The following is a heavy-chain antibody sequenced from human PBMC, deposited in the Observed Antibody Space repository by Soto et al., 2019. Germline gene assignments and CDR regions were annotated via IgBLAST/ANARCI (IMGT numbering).Heavy chain of an antibody. D-gene: IGHD3-9*01. CDR3: ARRTGADVLRYFDWLPNPFDY. V-gene: IGHV4-59*12. J-gene: IGHJ4*02. Sequence: SETLSLTCTVSGGSISSYYWSWIRQPPGKGLEWIGYIYYSGSTNYNPSLKSRVTISVDTSKNQFSLKLSSVTAADTAVYYCARRTGADVLRYFDWLPNPFDYWGQGTLVNVSS. CDR1: GGSISSYY. CDR2: IYYSGST.